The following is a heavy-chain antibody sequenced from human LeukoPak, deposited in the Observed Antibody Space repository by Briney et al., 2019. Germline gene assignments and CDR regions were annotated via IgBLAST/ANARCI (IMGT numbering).Heavy chain of an antibody. CDR3: ARRRGNTSGFQGYYFDY. D-gene: IGHD6-19*01. J-gene: IGHJ4*02. CDR2: IYYSGST. V-gene: IGHV4-31*03. Sequence: SETLSHTCTVSGGSVSSGDYYWSWIRQLPGKGLEWIGYIYYSGSTYYNPSLKSRLTISVDTSKNQFSLKLSSVTTGDTAVYYWARRRGNTSGFQGYYFDYWGQGTLVTVSS. CDR1: GGSVSSGDYY.